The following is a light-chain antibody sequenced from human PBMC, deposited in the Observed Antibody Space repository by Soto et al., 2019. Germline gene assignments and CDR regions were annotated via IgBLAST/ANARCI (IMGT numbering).Light chain of an antibody. CDR1: QSVSSY. V-gene: IGKV3-11*01. J-gene: IGKJ1*01. CDR2: DAS. Sequence: EIVLTQSPGTLSLSPGERATLSCRASQSVSSYLVWYQQKPGQAPRLLIYDASNRATGIPARFSGSGSGTDFTLTIRSLEPEEFAIYYCQQRSKWPWTFGQGTKVEIK. CDR3: QQRSKWPWT.